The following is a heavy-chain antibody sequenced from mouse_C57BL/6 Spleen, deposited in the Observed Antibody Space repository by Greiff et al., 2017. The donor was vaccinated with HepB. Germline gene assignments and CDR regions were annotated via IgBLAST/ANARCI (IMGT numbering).Heavy chain of an antibody. CDR1: GYSFTGYY. CDR3: ARGNYDYDVGYWYFDV. J-gene: IGHJ1*03. CDR2: IYPYNGVS. D-gene: IGHD2-4*01. Sequence: VQLQQSGPELVKPGASVKISCKASGYSFTGYYMHWVKQSHGNILDWIGYIYPYNGVSSYNQKFKGKAILTVDKSSSTAYMELRSLTSEDSAVYYCARGNYDYDVGYWYFDVWGTGTTVTVSS. V-gene: IGHV1-31*01.